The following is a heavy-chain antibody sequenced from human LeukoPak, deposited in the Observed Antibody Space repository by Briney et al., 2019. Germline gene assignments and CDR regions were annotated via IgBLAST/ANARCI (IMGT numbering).Heavy chain of an antibody. CDR2: IRYDGSDK. CDR3: AKGPDYNNYDWFAP. Sequence: PGGSLRLSCAASGFIFTDYGMHWVRPAPGKGLEWLTFIRYDGSDKYYADSVKGRFTISRDNSKNTLYLQMNSLRTEDTAVYYCAKGPDYNNYDWFAPWGQGTLVTVSS. J-gene: IGHJ5*02. V-gene: IGHV3-30*02. D-gene: IGHD4-11*01. CDR1: GFIFTDYG.